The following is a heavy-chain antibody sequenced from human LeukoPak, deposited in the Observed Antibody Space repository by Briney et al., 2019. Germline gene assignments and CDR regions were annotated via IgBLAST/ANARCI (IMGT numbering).Heavy chain of an antibody. CDR1: GFTVSSNY. CDR3: ARGIAAAGTALYN. V-gene: IGHV3-53*01. D-gene: IGHD6-13*01. CDR2: IYSDGST. J-gene: IGHJ4*02. Sequence: GGSLRRSCAVSGFTVSSNYMSWVRQAPGKGLEWVSVIYSDGSTYSADSVKGRFTISRDNSKNTLYLQINSLRAEDTAVYYCARGIAAAGTALYNWGQGTLLTVSS.